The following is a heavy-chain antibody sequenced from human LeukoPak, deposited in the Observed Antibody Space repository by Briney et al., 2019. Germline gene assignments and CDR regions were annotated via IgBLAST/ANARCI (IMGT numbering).Heavy chain of an antibody. CDR3: AKDFRIGYSAHFDY. Sequence: GALSLSCVGSGFTFRSHAMSWVRQAPEKGLEFVSGIYENGGTTYYADSVKGRFSISRDNSKNTLYLQMDSLRGEDTAVYYCAKDFRIGYSAHFDYWGQGALVTVSS. V-gene: IGHV3-23*01. D-gene: IGHD2-21*01. CDR1: GFTFRSHA. CDR2: IYENGGTT. J-gene: IGHJ4*02.